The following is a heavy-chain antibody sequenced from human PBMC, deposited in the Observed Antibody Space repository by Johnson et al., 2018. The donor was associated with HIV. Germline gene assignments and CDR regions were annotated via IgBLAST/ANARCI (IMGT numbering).Heavy chain of an antibody. CDR1: GFTVSSTY. D-gene: IGHD7-27*01. J-gene: IGHJ3*02. V-gene: IGHV3-66*01. CDR2: IYSGGST. CDR3: ARGRDSTGDGGAFDI. Sequence: MQLVESGGGVVQPGGSLRLSCAASGFTVSSTYMSWVRQAPGKGLEWVSAIYSGGSTYYADSVKGRFTISRDNAKNSLYLQMNSLRSEDTAVYYCARGRDSTGDGGAFDIWGQGTMVTVSS.